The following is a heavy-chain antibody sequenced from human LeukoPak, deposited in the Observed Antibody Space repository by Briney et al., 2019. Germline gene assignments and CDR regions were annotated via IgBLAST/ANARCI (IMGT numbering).Heavy chain of an antibody. D-gene: IGHD3-10*02. Sequence: GGSLRLSCVDSAFTFNSYWMSWVRQAPGKGLEWVSYISSSGSTIYYADSVKGRFTISRDNAKNSLYLQMNSLRAEDTAVYYCAELGITMIGGVWGKGTTVTISS. CDR1: AFTFNSYW. CDR2: ISSSGSTI. J-gene: IGHJ6*04. V-gene: IGHV3-48*03. CDR3: AELGITMIGGV.